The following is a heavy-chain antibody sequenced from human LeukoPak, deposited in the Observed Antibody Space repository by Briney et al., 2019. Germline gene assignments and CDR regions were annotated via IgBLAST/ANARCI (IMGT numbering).Heavy chain of an antibody. Sequence: PSETLSLTCAVYGGSFSGYYWSWIRQPPGKGLEWIGEINHSGGTNYNPSLKSRVTISVDTSKNQFSLKLSSVTAADTAVYYCARVTIFGVVNYYYMDVWGKGTTVTVSS. V-gene: IGHV4-34*01. CDR3: ARVTIFGVVNYYYMDV. CDR2: INHSGGT. CDR1: GGSFSGYY. J-gene: IGHJ6*03. D-gene: IGHD3-3*01.